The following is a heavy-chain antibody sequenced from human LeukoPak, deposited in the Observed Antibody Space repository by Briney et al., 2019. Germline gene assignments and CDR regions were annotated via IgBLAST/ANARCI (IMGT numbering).Heavy chain of an antibody. D-gene: IGHD2-8*01. CDR2: VDPEDGET. Sequence: GASVKISCKVSGYTFTDYYMHWVQQAPGKGLEWMGLVDPEDGETIYAEKFQGRVTITADTSTDTAYMELSSLRSEDTAAYYCATLGYCTNGVCYNIDYWGQGTLVTVSS. J-gene: IGHJ4*02. CDR3: ATLGYCTNGVCYNIDY. CDR1: GYTFTDYY. V-gene: IGHV1-69-2*01.